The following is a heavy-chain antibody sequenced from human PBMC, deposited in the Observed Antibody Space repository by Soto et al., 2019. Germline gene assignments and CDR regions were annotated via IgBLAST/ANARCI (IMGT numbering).Heavy chain of an antibody. V-gene: IGHV4-61*08. CDR2: IYYSGST. Sequence: PSETLSLTCTVSGGSISSGGYYWSWIRQHPGKGLEWIGYIYYSGSTNYNPSLKSRVTISVDTSKNQFSLKLSSVTAADTAVYYCARALYYYDSSGYPNWFDPWGQGTLVTVSS. D-gene: IGHD3-22*01. CDR1: GGSISSGGYY. J-gene: IGHJ5*02. CDR3: ARALYYYDSSGYPNWFDP.